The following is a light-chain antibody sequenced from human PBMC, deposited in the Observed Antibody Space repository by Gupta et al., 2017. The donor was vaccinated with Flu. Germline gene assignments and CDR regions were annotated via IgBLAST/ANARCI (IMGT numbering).Light chain of an antibody. J-gene: IGLJ2*01. CDR2: EVS. CDR1: SSDVGGFNY. V-gene: IGLV2-8*01. CDR3: ASYAGSNSWV. Sequence: SVTISCTGTSSDVGGFNYVSWYQQHPGKPPKLMIYEVSKRPSGVPDRFSGSKSGNTASLTVSGLQADDDADFYCASYAGSNSWVFGGGTKLTVL.